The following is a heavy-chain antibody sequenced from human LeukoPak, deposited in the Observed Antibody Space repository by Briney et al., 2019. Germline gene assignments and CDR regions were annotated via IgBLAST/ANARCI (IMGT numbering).Heavy chain of an antibody. V-gene: IGHV4-38-2*02. D-gene: IGHD5-24*01. CDR3: ARDLQGDGYNRAEFDF. CDR2: IYHSGST. CDR1: GYSISSGYY. Sequence: NPSETLSLTCTVSGYSISSGYYWGWIRQPPGKGLEWIGSIYHSGSTYYNPSLKSRVTISVDTSKNQFSLKLSSVTAADTAVYYCARDLQGDGYNRAEFDFWGQGTLVTVSS. J-gene: IGHJ4*02.